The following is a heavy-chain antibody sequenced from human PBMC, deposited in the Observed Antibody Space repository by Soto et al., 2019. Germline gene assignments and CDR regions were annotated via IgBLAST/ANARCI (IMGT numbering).Heavy chain of an antibody. CDR3: ARSSGGNFGIIIEGSNWFDP. V-gene: IGHV1-46*01. Sequence: GASVKVSCKAPGDTFTSYYLNWVRQAPGQGLEWMGVINPHGGSTKYAQKLQGRVTMTRDTSRSTVNMELRSLRSDDKAIYYCARSSGGNFGIIIEGSNWFDPWGQGTLVTVSS. J-gene: IGHJ5*02. D-gene: IGHD3-3*01. CDR2: INPHGGST. CDR1: GDTFTSYY.